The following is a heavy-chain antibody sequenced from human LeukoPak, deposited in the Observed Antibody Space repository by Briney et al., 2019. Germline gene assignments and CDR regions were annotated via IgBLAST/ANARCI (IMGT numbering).Heavy chain of an antibody. D-gene: IGHD3-10*01. CDR3: ARGTPWFGEFYYGMDV. V-gene: IGHV1-2*02. J-gene: IGHJ6*02. Sequence: GASVKVSCKASGYTFTGYYMHWVRQAPGQGLEWMGWINPNSGGTNYAQKFQGRATMTRDTSISTAYMELSRLRSDDTAVYCCARGTPWFGEFYYGMDVWGQGTTVTVSS. CDR2: INPNSGGT. CDR1: GYTFTGYY.